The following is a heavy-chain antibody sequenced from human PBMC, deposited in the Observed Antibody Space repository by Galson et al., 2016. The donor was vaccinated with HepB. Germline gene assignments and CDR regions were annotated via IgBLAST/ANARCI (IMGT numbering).Heavy chain of an antibody. Sequence: SLRLSCAASGFIFSDHYMEWVRQAPGEGLEWVGRTKNKANSYTKEYAASVEGRFTISRDDSKNSLYLQMNSLEIEDTAVYYCAVWFGGRSNSWGQGTLVTVSS. J-gene: IGHJ5*02. D-gene: IGHD3-10*01. CDR1: GFIFSDHY. V-gene: IGHV3-72*01. CDR2: TKNKANSYTK. CDR3: AVWFGGRSNS.